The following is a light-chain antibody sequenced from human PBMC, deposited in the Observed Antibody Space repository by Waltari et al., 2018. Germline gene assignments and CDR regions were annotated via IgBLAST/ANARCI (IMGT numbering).Light chain of an antibody. Sequence: QSVLTQPPSASGTPRQTVLISCSGSNHNIGRNTLNWYQQFPGTAPTLLVYNNFRRPSGVPDRFSGSKSGTSAYLAILGVRPEDEADYYCATWDDSLNGPVFGGGTKLTVL. J-gene: IGLJ2*01. CDR1: NHNIGRNT. CDR3: ATWDDSLNGPV. V-gene: IGLV1-44*01. CDR2: NNF.